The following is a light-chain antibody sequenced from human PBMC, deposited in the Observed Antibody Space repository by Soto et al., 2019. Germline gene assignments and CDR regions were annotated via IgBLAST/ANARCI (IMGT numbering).Light chain of an antibody. CDR1: QSISSW. CDR2: KAS. CDR3: QQYSAYPT. J-gene: IGKJ4*01. V-gene: IGKV1-5*03. Sequence: DIQMTQSPSTLSASVGDRVTITCRASQSISSWLAWYQQKPGKAPKLLIYKASSLESGVPSRFGGSGSGTEFTLTISSLQPDDFATYYCQQYSAYPTFGGGTKVEIK.